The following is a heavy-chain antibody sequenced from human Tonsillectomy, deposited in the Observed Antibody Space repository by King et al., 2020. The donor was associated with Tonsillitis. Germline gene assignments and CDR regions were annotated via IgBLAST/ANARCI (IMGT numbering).Heavy chain of an antibody. CDR1: GFTFNSYA. CDR3: AREDYYGSGSFPGTFDI. V-gene: IGHV3-30*01. D-gene: IGHD3-10*01. J-gene: IGHJ3*02. CDR2: ISYDGINK. Sequence: VQLVESGGGVVQPARSLRLSCAASGFTFNSYAMHWVRQAPGTGLEWVAVISYDGINKYYADSVKGRFTISRENSKNTLYLQMNSLRAEDTAVYYCAREDYYGSGSFPGTFDIWGQGTMVTVSS.